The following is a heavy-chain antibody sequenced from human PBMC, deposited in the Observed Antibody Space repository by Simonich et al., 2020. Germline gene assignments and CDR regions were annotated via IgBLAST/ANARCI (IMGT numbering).Heavy chain of an antibody. D-gene: IGHD6-13*01. CDR3: ARERAAAGEAFDY. CDR1: GFTFGSYG. Sequence: QVQLVESGGGVVQPGRSLRLSCAASGFTFGSYGMHWVRQAPGRGVGWVAVIWYDGSNKYYADSVKGRFTISRDNSKNTLYLQMNSLRAEDTAVYYCARERAAAGEAFDYWGQGTLVTVCS. J-gene: IGHJ4*02. V-gene: IGHV3-33*01. CDR2: IWYDGSNK.